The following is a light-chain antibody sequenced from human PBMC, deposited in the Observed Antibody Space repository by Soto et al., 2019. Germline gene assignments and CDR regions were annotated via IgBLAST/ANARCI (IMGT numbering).Light chain of an antibody. CDR1: SSDVGGYNY. V-gene: IGLV2-14*03. J-gene: IGLJ1*01. CDR3: SSYTSINSYV. CDR2: YVS. Sequence: QSALTQPASVSGSPGQSITISCTGTSSDVGGYNYVSWYQQHPGKAPKLMIYYVSHRPSGVSNRFSGSKSGNTASLTISGLQAEDEAAYYCSSYTSINSYVFGTGPKVTVL.